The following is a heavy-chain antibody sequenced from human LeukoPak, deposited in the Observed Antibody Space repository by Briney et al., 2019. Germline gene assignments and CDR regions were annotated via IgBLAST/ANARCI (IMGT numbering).Heavy chain of an antibody. Sequence: PGGSLRLSCAASGFTFSSYAMSWIRQSPGKGLEWIGEINHSGSTNYNPSLKSRVTMSVDTSKNQFSLKVRSVTAADTAVYYCAAQWLASNWFDPWGQGTPVTVSS. J-gene: IGHJ5*02. CDR3: AAQWLASNWFDP. CDR1: GFTFSSYA. V-gene: IGHV4-34*08. D-gene: IGHD6-19*01. CDR2: INHSGST.